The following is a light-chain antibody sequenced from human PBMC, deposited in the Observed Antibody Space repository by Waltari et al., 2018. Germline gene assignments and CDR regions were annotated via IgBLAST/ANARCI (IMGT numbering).Light chain of an antibody. V-gene: IGLV2-14*03. CDR1: SSDIGYYIY. CDR3: SSYTTSSTVV. CDR2: DVS. J-gene: IGLJ2*01. Sequence: TGTSSDIGYYIYVSWYQQHPGKAPKLMIYDVSNRPSGVSNRFSGSKSGNTASLTISGLQAEDEADYYCSSYTTSSTVVFGGGTKLTVL.